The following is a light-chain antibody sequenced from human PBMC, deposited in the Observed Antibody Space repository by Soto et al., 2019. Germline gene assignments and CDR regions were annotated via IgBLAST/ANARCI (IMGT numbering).Light chain of an antibody. CDR3: QHYGYSPDP. V-gene: IGKV3-20*01. J-gene: IGKJ5*01. Sequence: EIVLTQSPGTLSLSPGERATLSCRASQNIRNNYLAWYQQRPGQAPRLLIYGASSRATGLPDTFIGSGSGTAFPLTISRLEPEDFALYYCQHYGYSPDPFGQVGLLEIK. CDR2: GAS. CDR1: QNIRNNY.